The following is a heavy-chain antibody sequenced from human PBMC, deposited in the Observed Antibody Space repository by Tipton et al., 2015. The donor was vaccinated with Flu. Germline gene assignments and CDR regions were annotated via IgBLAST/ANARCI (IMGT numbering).Heavy chain of an antibody. J-gene: IGHJ6*02. CDR1: DDSIRSGDYY. CDR3: ARDNLLHSGGTRPYYYYAMDV. Sequence: TLSLTCTVSDDSIRSGDYYWSWIRQAPGTWGPEWIGNIYYTGSADYNPSLKSRVTISVDTSKNQFSLRLNSVTAADTAVYFCARDNLLHSGGTRPYYYYAMDVWGQGTTVTVSS. V-gene: IGHV4-61*08. D-gene: IGHD1-26*01. CDR2: IYYTGSA.